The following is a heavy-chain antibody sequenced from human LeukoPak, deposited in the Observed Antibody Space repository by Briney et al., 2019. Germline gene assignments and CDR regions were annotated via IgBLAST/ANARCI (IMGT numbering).Heavy chain of an antibody. CDR3: ARVLSSGWYSTRPQNWFDP. CDR2: MNPNSGNT. V-gene: IGHV1-8*01. J-gene: IGHJ5*02. CDR1: GYTFTSYD. D-gene: IGHD6-19*01. Sequence: EASVKVSCKASGYTFTSYDINWVRQATGQGLEWMGWMNPNSGNTGYAQKFQGRGTMTRNTSISTAYMELSSLRSEDTAVYYCARVLSSGWYSTRPQNWFDPWGQGTLVTVSS.